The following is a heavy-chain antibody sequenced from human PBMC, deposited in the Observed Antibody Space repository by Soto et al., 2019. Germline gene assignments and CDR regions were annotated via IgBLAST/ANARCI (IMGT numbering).Heavy chain of an antibody. Sequence: QVQLQESGPGLVKPSQTLSLTCTVSGGSISSYYCCWIRHPPRQGLELVGNIYYSCSTNYNHSLKSLVTFSVDTSKKQCSLKLSSVTAEYTAGYDCARVFCGETIIDYWGQGTLVTVSS. CDR3: ARVFCGETIIDY. D-gene: IGHD3-9*01. CDR1: GGSISSYY. J-gene: IGHJ4*02. V-gene: IGHV4-59*01. CDR2: IYYSCST.